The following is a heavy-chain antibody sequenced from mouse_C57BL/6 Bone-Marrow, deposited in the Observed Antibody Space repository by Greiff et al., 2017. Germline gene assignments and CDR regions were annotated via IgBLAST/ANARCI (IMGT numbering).Heavy chain of an antibody. D-gene: IGHD2-4*01. Sequence: QVQLQQSGAELVKPGASVKLSCKASGYTFTSYWMHWVKQRPGRGLEWIGRIDPSRGGTKYNEKFKSKATLTVDKPSSTAYMQLSSLTSEDLAVDDCARRATMITTVYYYAMDDWGQGTSVTVSS. J-gene: IGHJ4*01. CDR2: IDPSRGGT. V-gene: IGHV1-72*01. CDR3: ARRATMITTVYYYAMDD. CDR1: GYTFTSYW.